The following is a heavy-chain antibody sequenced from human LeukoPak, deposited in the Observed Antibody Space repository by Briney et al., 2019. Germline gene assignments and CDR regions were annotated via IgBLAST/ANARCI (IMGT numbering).Heavy chain of an antibody. CDR2: ISAYNGNT. CDR3: ARERGDGGGFWGVPAANGIFDY. CDR1: GYTFTGYG. V-gene: IGHV1-18*01. D-gene: IGHD2-2*01. J-gene: IGHJ4*02. Sequence: ASVKVSCKASGYTFTGYGISWVRQAPGQGLEWMGWISAYNGNTNYAQKLQGRVTMTTDTSTSTAYMELRSLRSDDTAVYYCARERGDGGGFWGVPAANGIFDYWGQGTLVTVSS.